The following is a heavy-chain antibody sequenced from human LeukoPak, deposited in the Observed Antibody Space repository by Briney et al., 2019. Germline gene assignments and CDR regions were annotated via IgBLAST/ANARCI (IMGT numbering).Heavy chain of an antibody. J-gene: IGHJ4*02. V-gene: IGHV1-8*02. CDR3: TRGDY. CDR1: GGTFSSYA. CDR2: MTPNSGNT. Sequence: ASVKVSCKASGGTFSSYAINWVRQATGQGLEWMAWMTPNSGNTGYAQKFQGRVTVTRSTSISTAYMELSSLRSKDTAVYYCTRGDYWGQGTLVTVSS.